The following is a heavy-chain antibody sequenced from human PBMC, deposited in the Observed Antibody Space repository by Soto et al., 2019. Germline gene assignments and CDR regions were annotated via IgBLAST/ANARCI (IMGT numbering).Heavy chain of an antibody. CDR2: IIPMFGIP. CDR1: GGTLNKHA. J-gene: IGHJ3*01. V-gene: IGHV1-69*17. Sequence: QVQLVQSGAEVKKPGSSVKVSCKASGGTLNKHAITWVRRAPGQGLEWLGGIIPMFGIPNYPQKFQGRVTNTAEHPTNPSHMELHSLTSDDTGVIYCAKGGTSGRLEGAYDVWGQGTMVTVSS. D-gene: IGHD6-25*01. CDR3: AKGGTSGRLEGAYDV.